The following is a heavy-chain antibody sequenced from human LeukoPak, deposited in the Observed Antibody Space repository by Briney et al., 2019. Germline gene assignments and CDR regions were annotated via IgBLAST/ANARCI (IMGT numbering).Heavy chain of an antibody. CDR2: IYHSGST. CDR3: AAGGKGYCSSTSCYYD. D-gene: IGHD2-2*01. Sequence: SETLSLTCAVSGYSISSGYYWGWIRQPPGKGLEWIGSIYHSGSTYYNPSLKSRVTISVDTSKNQFSLKLSSVTAADTAVYYCAAGGKGYCSSTSCYYDWGQGTLVTVSS. J-gene: IGHJ4*02. CDR1: GYSISSGYY. V-gene: IGHV4-38-2*01.